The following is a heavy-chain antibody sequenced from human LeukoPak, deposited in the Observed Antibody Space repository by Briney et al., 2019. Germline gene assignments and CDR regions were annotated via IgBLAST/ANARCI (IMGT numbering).Heavy chain of an antibody. CDR3: ARGSALLALSFDY. V-gene: IGHV1-69*13. Sequence: SVKVSCKSSGGTFSSYAISRVRQAPGQGLEWMGGIIPIFGTANYAQKFQGRVTITADESTSTAYMELSSLRSEDTAVYYCARGSALLALSFDYWGQGTLVTVSS. D-gene: IGHD2-15*01. CDR1: GGTFSSYA. J-gene: IGHJ4*02. CDR2: IIPIFGTA.